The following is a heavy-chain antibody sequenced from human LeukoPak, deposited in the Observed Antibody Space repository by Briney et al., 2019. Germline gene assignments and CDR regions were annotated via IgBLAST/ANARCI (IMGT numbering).Heavy chain of an antibody. CDR1: GGTFSTYA. V-gene: IGHV1-69*06. CDR2: IVPMFNTT. Sequence: SVKVSCKASGGTFSTYAISWVRQAPGQGLEWMGGIVPMFNTTNYAQKFQGRVTITADKSTSTAYMELSSLRSEDTAVYYCARGPPRPGTAMPKPFDYWGQGTLVTVSS. CDR3: ARGPPRPGTAMPKPFDY. D-gene: IGHD5-18*01. J-gene: IGHJ4*02.